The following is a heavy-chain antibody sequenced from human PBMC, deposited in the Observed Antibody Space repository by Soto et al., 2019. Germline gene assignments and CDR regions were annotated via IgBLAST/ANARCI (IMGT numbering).Heavy chain of an antibody. Sequence: SETLSLTCTVSGGSISSGGYYWSWIRQHPGKGLEWIGYIYYSGSTYYNPSLKSRVTISVDTSKNQFSLKLSSVTAADTAVYYCARTWSRFLDGGWFDPWGQGTLVTVSS. CDR1: GGSISSGGYY. D-gene: IGHD3-3*01. CDR2: IYYSGST. J-gene: IGHJ5*02. CDR3: ARTWSRFLDGGWFDP. V-gene: IGHV4-31*03.